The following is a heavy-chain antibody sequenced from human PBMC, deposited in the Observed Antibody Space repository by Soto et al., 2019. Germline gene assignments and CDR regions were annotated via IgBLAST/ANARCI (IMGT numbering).Heavy chain of an antibody. V-gene: IGHV4-4*02. J-gene: IGHJ4*02. CDR3: ARDTGWGLGY. CDR2: IYYSGGT. D-gene: IGHD6-19*01. Sequence: QVQLQESGPGLVRPSGTLSLTCAVSGDSINSNYCWTWVRQPPGKGLEWIAEIYYSGGTSYNPSLKSRVQISMDKSKNQFSLNLTSVTAADTAMYYCARDTGWGLGYWGQGTLVTVSS. CDR1: GDSINSNYC.